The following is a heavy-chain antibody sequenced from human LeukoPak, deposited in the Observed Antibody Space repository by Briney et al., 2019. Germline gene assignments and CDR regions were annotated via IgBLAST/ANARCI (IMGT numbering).Heavy chain of an antibody. CDR2: ISYDGSNK. CDR3: ARDQYDTWSRRGNFDS. CDR1: GFTFSGYP. Sequence: GGSLRLSCAASGFTFSGYPIHWVRQAPGKGLEWVAVISYDGSNKYYADSVKGRFTISRDNTKNSLYLQMNSLRAEDTAVFYCARDQYDTWSRRGNFDSWGQGTLVIVSS. V-gene: IGHV3-30-3*01. D-gene: IGHD3-3*01. J-gene: IGHJ4*02.